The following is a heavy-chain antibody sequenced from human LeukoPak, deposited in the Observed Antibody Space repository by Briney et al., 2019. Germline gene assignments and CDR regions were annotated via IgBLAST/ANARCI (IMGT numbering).Heavy chain of an antibody. CDR2: INSDGSTT. V-gene: IGHV3-74*01. D-gene: IGHD1-14*01. CDR3: ARGSAVTGVH. J-gene: IGHJ4*02. Sequence: GSLRLSCADSGITFSSHWVHWVRQAPGEGPVWISRINSDGSTTNYADSVKGRFTISRDNAKNTLYLQMNSLRAEDTAMYYCARGSAVTGVHWGQGTLVTVSS. CDR1: GITFSSHW.